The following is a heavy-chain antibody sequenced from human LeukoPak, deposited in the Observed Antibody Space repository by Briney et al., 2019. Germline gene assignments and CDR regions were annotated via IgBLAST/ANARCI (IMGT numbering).Heavy chain of an antibody. CDR1: GGTFSSYA. V-gene: IGHV1-69*06. CDR3: ARMYFGHRYDSSGYHYYYYYMDV. CDR2: IIPIFCTA. J-gene: IGHJ6*03. D-gene: IGHD3-22*01. Sequence: ASVKVSCKASGGTFSSYAISWVRQAPGQGLEWMGGIIPIFCTANYAQKFQGRVTITADKSTSTAYMELSSLRSEDTAVYYCARMYFGHRYDSSGYHYYYYYMDVWGKGTTVTVSS.